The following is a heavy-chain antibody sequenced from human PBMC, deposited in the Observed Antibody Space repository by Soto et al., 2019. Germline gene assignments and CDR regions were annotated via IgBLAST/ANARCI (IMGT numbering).Heavy chain of an antibody. Sequence: HVQLHQSGPRLVKRSQTLSLECSVIGGSVNTWYNYWSWVRQSPGRGLEWIGYIYNTGNTFYTPALENRLTLSAGASKNPFSLTLTSVPAAGTAVYFCAREPPDGMDVGGQGTNVTVSS. J-gene: IGHJ6*02. CDR2: IYNTGNT. CDR3: AREPPDGMDV. CDR1: GGSVNTWYNY. V-gene: IGHV4-30-4*08.